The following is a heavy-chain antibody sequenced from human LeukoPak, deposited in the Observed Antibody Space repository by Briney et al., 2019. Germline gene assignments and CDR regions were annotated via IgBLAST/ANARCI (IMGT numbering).Heavy chain of an antibody. CDR1: GYKFTSYW. CDR3: ARALRYFDWLED. J-gene: IGHJ4*02. Sequence: GESLKISCKGSGYKFTSYWIGWVRQMPGKGLDWMGIIYPGDSDTRYSPSFQGQVAISADKSISTAYLQWSSLKASDTAMYYCARALRYFDWLEDWGQGTLVTVSS. CDR2: IYPGDSDT. V-gene: IGHV5-51*01. D-gene: IGHD3-9*01.